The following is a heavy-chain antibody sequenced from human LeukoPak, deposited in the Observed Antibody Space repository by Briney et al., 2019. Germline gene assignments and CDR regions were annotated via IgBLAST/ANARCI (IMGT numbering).Heavy chain of an antibody. J-gene: IGHJ4*02. D-gene: IGHD4-23*01. CDR2: ISSSSNYI. CDR1: GFTFSSYS. V-gene: IGHV3-21*01. Sequence: SGGSLRLSCAASGFTFSSYSMNWVRQAPGKGLEWVSSISSSSNYIYYADSVKGRFTISRDNAKNSLYLQMNSLRAEDTAVYFCAREKNSGGLDYWGQGTLVTVSS. CDR3: AREKNSGGLDY.